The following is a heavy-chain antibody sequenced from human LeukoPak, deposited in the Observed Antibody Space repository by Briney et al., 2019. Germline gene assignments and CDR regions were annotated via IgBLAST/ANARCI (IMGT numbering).Heavy chain of an antibody. CDR2: ISYDGSNK. J-gene: IGHJ6*04. D-gene: IGHD3-10*02. Sequence: GGSLRLSCAASGFTFSSYAMHWVRQAPGKGLEWVAVISYDGSNKYYADSVKGRFTISRDNSKNTLYLQMNSLRAGDTAVYYCAELGITMIGGVWGKGTTVTISS. CDR1: GFTFSSYA. V-gene: IGHV3-30*18. CDR3: AELGITMIGGV.